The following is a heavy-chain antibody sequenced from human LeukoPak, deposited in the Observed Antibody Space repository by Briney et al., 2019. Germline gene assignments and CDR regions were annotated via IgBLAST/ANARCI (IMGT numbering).Heavy chain of an antibody. Sequence: PSETLSLTCTVSGGSISSYYWSWIRQPPGKGLEWIGYIYYSGSTNYNPSLKSRVTISVDTSKNQFSLKLSSVTAADTAVYYCARARYNWKVPYFDYWGQGTLVTVPS. CDR2: IYYSGST. J-gene: IGHJ4*02. CDR1: GGSISSYY. CDR3: ARARYNWKVPYFDY. D-gene: IGHD1-20*01. V-gene: IGHV4-59*01.